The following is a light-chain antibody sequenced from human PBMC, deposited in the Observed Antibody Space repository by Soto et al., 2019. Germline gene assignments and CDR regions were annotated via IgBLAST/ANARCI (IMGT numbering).Light chain of an antibody. CDR3: CSYAGIYTL. Sequence: QSALTQPRSVSGSPGQSVTISCTGTSSDFGGYNYVSWYQQHPGKAPKLMIYDVSKRPSGVPDRFSGSRSGNTASLTISGLQAEDEADYYCCSYAGIYTLFGTGTKVTVL. CDR1: SSDFGGYNY. CDR2: DVS. J-gene: IGLJ1*01. V-gene: IGLV2-11*01.